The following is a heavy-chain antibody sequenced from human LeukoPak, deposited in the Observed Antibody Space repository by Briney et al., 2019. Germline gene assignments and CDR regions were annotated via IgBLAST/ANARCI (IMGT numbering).Heavy chain of an antibody. CDR3: ARHGDVQLWLPYNWFDP. Sequence: SETLSLTCTVSGGSISSYYWSWIRQPPGKGLEWIRYIYYSGSTNYNPSLKSRVIISVDTSKNQFSLRLSSVTAADTAVYYCARHGDVQLWLPYNWFDPWGQGTLVTVSS. J-gene: IGHJ5*02. CDR2: IYYSGST. V-gene: IGHV4-59*08. D-gene: IGHD5-18*01. CDR1: GGSISSYY.